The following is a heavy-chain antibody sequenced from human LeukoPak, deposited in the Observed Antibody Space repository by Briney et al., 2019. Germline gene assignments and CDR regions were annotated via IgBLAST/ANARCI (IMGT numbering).Heavy chain of an antibody. Sequence: GGSLRLSCAASGFTLGNYAMSWVRQAPGKGLDWVSAISGNGYNTYYADSVKGRFTISSETSGNTLYLQMHSLRAEDTAVYYCAKGVRLWFAFYFDYWGQGTLVIVSS. CDR3: AKGVRLWFAFYFDY. V-gene: IGHV3-23*01. CDR1: GFTLGNYA. J-gene: IGHJ4*02. CDR2: ISGNGYNT. D-gene: IGHD3-10*01.